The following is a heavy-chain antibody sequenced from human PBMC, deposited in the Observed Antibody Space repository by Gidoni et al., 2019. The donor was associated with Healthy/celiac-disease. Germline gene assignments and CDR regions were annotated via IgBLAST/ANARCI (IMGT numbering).Heavy chain of an antibody. V-gene: IGHV1-2*02. Sequence: KHPHAPLNALGTAAACTFTGYYMHWVRQAPGQGLEWMGWINPNSGGTNYAQKFQGRVTMTRDTSISTAYMELSRLRSDDTAVYYCARDRPGSYSGSYELGYWGQGTLVTVSS. CDR1: ACTFTGYY. D-gene: IGHD1-26*01. CDR2: INPNSGGT. CDR3: ARDRPGSYSGSYELGY. J-gene: IGHJ4*02.